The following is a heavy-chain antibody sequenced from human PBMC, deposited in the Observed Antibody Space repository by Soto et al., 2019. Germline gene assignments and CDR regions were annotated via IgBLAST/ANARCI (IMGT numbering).Heavy chain of an antibody. CDR3: ARVGGTTGTTRTSWFDP. J-gene: IGHJ5*02. Sequence: GSLRLSCAASGFTFSSYAMSWVRQAPGKGLVWVSRISSNGSSTYYADSVKGRFTISRDNAQNTLYLQMNSLRAEDTAVYYCARVGGTTGTTRTSWFDPWGQGTLVTVSS. V-gene: IGHV3-23*01. CDR1: GFTFSSYA. CDR2: ISSNGSST. D-gene: IGHD1-1*01.